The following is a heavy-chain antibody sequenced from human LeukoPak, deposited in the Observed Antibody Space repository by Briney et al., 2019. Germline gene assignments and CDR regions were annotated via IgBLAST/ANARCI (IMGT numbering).Heavy chain of an antibody. V-gene: IGHV5-51*01. J-gene: IGHJ2*01. Sequence: GESLKISCAASGSPFINYCIGWVRQLPGKGLEWMGNIFPDDSDATYSPSFQGQVTLSADKSISTAYLHWSSLKASDTAIYYCARRVDWYFDLWGRGTLVTVSS. CDR3: ARRVDWYFDL. CDR1: GSPFINYC. CDR2: IFPDDSDA.